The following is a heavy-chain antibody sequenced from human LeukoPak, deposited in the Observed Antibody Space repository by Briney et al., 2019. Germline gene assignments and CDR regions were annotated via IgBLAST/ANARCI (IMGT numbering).Heavy chain of an antibody. D-gene: IGHD1-7*01. CDR2: IIPAFGTA. V-gene: IGHV1-69*06. CDR3: ARDYNWNFANSSPFDY. Sequence: GASVKVSCKSSGDTPHSHAISWVRQAPGQGLEWMGRIIPAFGTANYAQKFQGRVTITAEKSTRTAYMEMSSLRSEDTAVYYCARDYNWNFANSSPFDYWGQGTLVTVSS. J-gene: IGHJ4*02. CDR1: GDTPHSHA.